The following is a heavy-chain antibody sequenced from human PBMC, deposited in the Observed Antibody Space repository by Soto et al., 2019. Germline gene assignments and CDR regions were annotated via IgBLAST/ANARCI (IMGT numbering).Heavy chain of an antibody. Sequence: EVHLVESGGGLVQPGGSLRLSCAASGFTVSSKYMSWVRQAPGKGLEWVSLIQSGGPTYYADSVKGRFTISRDTSENTLNLQRDSLRAEDTAVYYCARDDVLCDGRRCYGVPLDFWGKGTTVTVSS. J-gene: IGHJ6*04. V-gene: IGHV3-66*01. CDR1: GFTVSSKY. CDR2: IQSGGPT. D-gene: IGHD2-15*01. CDR3: ARDDVLCDGRRCYGVPLDF.